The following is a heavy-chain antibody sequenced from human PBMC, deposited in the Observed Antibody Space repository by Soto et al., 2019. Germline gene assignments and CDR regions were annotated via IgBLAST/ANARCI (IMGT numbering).Heavy chain of an antibody. CDR3: ARDSEFGYYGMDV. J-gene: IGHJ6*02. CDR2: ISSSGSTI. V-gene: IGHV3-48*03. CDR1: GFTFSSYW. Sequence: GGSLRLSCAASGFTFSSYWMHWVRQAPGKGLEWVSYISSSGSTIYYADSVKGRFTISRDNAKNSLYLQMNSLRAEDTAVYYCARDSEFGYYGMDVWGQGTTVTVSS. D-gene: IGHD3-10*01.